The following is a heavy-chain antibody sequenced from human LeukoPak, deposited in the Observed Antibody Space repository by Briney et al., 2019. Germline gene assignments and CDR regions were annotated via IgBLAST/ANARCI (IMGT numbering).Heavy chain of an antibody. V-gene: IGHV1-18*04. CDR2: INAYNGNT. D-gene: IGHD1-1*01. CDR1: GYTFTDYY. Sequence: ASVKVSCKASGYTFTDYYIHWVRQAPGQGLEWMGWINAYNGNTNYAQKLQGRVTMTTDTSTGTAYMELRSLRFDDTAVYYCARRQGTTLSFDYWGQGTLVTVSS. J-gene: IGHJ4*02. CDR3: ARRQGTTLSFDY.